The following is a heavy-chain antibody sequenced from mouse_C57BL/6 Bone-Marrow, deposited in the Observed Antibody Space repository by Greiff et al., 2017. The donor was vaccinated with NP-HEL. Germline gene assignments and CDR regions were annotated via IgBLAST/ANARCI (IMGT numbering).Heavy chain of an antibody. CDR3: ARLGVWFYFDY. V-gene: IGHV1-52*01. J-gene: IGHJ2*01. CDR1: GYTFTSYW. Sequence: VQLQQSGAELVRPGSSVKLSCKASGYTFTSYWMHWVKQRPIQGLEWIGNIDPSDSETHSNQKFKDKATLTVDKSSSTAYMQLNSLTSEDSAVYSCARLGVWFYFDYWGQGTTLTVSS. D-gene: IGHD2-10*02. CDR2: IDPSDSET.